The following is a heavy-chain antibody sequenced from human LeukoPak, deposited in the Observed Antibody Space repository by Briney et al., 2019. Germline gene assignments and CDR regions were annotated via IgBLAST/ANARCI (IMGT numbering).Heavy chain of an antibody. D-gene: IGHD2-21*02. J-gene: IGHJ4*02. CDR2: IRSSGSTI. V-gene: IGHV3-11*01. Sequence: GGSLRLSCAASGFTFSDYYMSWIRQAPGKGLEWVSYIRSSGSTIHYADSVKGRFTISRDNAKRSLYLQMDSLRAEDTAVYYCASGRCAGDCYLDYWGQGTLVTVSS. CDR1: GFTFSDYY. CDR3: ASGRCAGDCYLDY.